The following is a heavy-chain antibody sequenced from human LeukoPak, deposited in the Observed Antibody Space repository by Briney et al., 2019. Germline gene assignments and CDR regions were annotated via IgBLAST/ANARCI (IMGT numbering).Heavy chain of an antibody. CDR1: GDSVSNKVGT. V-gene: IGHV6-1*01. CDR3: ARGMGYCNGGSCYPRFDF. CDR2: TYYRYKWGN. Sequence: SQTLSLTCAISGDSVSNKVGTWHWIRHSPSRGLEWLGRTYYRYKWGNDYAVSVRSRITNTPDTSKNQFSLQLNSVTPEDTAVYYCARGMGYCNGGSCYPRFDFWGQGTVVTVSS. J-gene: IGHJ4*02. D-gene: IGHD2-15*01.